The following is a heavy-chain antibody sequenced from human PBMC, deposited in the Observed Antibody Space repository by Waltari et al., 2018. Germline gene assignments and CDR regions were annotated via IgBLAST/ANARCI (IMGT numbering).Heavy chain of an antibody. CDR2: ISGSCGST. CDR1: GFTFSSYA. Sequence: EVQLVESGGGLVQPGGSLRLSCAASGFTFSSYAMSWVRQAPGKGLEWVSAISGSCGSTYYADSVKGRFTISRDNSKNTLYLQMNSLRAEDTAVYYCAKGVDYGDYRGLAFDIWGQGTMVTVSS. CDR3: AKGVDYGDYRGLAFDI. D-gene: IGHD4-17*01. V-gene: IGHV3-23*04. J-gene: IGHJ3*02.